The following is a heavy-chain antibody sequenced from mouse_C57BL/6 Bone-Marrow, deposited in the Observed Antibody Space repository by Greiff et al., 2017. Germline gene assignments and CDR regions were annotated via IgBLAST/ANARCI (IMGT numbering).Heavy chain of an antibody. J-gene: IGHJ4*01. CDR1: GFTFSSYG. V-gene: IGHV5-6*01. CDR2: ISSGGSYI. Sequence: EVKLVESGGDLVKPGGSLKLSCAASGFTFSSYGMSWVRQTPDKRLEWVATISSGGSYIYYPDSVKGRFTISRDNAKNTLYLRMSSLKSEDTAMYYCARHNLYYAMDYWGQGTSVTVSS. CDR3: ARHNLYYAMDY.